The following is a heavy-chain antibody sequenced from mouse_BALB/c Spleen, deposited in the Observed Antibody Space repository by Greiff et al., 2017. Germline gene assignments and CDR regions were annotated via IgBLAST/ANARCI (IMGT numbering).Heavy chain of an antibody. CDR2: IWAGGST. V-gene: IGHV2-9*02. D-gene: IGHD2-4*01. CDR1: GFSLTSYG. CDR3: ARSTMITTNWFAY. Sequence: VQRVESGPGLVAPSQSLSITCTVSGFSLTSYGVHWVRQPPGKGLEWLGVIWAGGSTNYNSALMSRLSISKDNSKSQVFLKMNSLQTDDTAMYYCARSTMITTNWFAYWGQGTLVTVSA. J-gene: IGHJ3*01.